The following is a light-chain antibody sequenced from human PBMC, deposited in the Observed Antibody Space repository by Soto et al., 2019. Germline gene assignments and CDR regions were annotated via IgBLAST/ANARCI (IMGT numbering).Light chain of an antibody. CDR1: QTISSW. Sequence: DIQMTQSPSTLSGSVGDRVTITCRASQTISSWLAWYQQKPGKAHKLLIYKASTLKSGVPSRFSGSGSGTERTVSNGCLQPEDFYAHYSERYSGYSEAFGQGTKVDIK. CDR2: KAS. V-gene: IGKV1-5*03. CDR3: ERYSGYSEA. J-gene: IGKJ1*01.